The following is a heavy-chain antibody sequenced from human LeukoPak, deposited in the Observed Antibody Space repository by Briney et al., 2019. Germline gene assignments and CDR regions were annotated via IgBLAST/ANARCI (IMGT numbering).Heavy chain of an antibody. D-gene: IGHD3-10*01. CDR2: ISYTGTT. V-gene: IGHV4-39*02. Sequence: SGTLSLTCTVSGGSIGSSAYSWGWIRQPPGKGLEWIGSISYTGTTYYNPSLKSRVTISLDTSKNQFSLKLISVTAADTALYYCAREGPHGSGIYYNPLDYWGQGAPVIVSS. J-gene: IGHJ4*02. CDR3: AREGPHGSGIYYNPLDY. CDR1: GGSIGSSAYS.